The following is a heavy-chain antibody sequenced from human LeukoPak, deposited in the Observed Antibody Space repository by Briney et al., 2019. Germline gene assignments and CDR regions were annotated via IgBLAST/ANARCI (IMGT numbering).Heavy chain of an antibody. D-gene: IGHD5-12*01. CDR2: INHSGST. J-gene: IGHJ3*02. CDR1: GASFSGYY. V-gene: IGHV4-34*01. Sequence: SETLSLTCAVYGASFSGYYWSWIRQPPGKGREWIGEINHSGSTNYNPSLKSRVTISVDTSKNQFSLKLSSVTAADTAVYYCARGYDSLAFDIWGQGTMVTVSS. CDR3: ARGYDSLAFDI.